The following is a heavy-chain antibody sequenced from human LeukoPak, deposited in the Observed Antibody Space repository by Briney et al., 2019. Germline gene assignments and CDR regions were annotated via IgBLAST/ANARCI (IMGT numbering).Heavy chain of an antibody. V-gene: IGHV4-34*01. CDR3: ATVSTYYYYYYMDV. D-gene: IGHD2-8*01. CDR2: INHSGST. J-gene: IGHJ6*03. CDR1: GGSFSGYY. Sequence: SETLSLTCAVYGGSFSGYYWSWIRQPPGKGLEWIGEINHSGSTNYNPSLKSRVTTSVDTSKNQFSLKLSSVTAADTAVYYCATVSTYYYYYYMDVWGKGTTVTISS.